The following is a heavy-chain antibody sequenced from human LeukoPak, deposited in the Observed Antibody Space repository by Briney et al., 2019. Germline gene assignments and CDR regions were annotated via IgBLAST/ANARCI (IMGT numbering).Heavy chain of an antibody. CDR1: RFNFTKAW. J-gene: IGHJ3*02. D-gene: IGHD2-21*02. CDR2: ISGSGGST. Sequence: GGSLRLSRVASRFNFTKAWMSWVRQAPGKGLEWVSAISGSGGSTYYADSVKGRFTISRDNSKNTLYLQTNSLRAEDTALYYCAKVYGAGDFFDAFDMWGQGTMVTVSS. CDR3: AKVYGAGDFFDAFDM. V-gene: IGHV3-23*01.